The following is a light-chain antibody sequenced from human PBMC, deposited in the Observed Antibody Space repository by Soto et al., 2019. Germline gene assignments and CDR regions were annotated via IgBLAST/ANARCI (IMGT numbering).Light chain of an antibody. J-gene: IGLJ1*01. V-gene: IGLV2-23*01. CDR1: SGFVGSFSL. CDR3: CSYAGSFTYV. CDR2: EGH. Sequence: QSVLAQPASVSGSPGQSLTISCTGTSGFVGSFSLVSWYQQHPGNAPKVMIYEGHRRPSGVPDCLSGSTSVTLASLKTSGLHADDEADYHSCSYAGSFTYVIGSGTKVTV.